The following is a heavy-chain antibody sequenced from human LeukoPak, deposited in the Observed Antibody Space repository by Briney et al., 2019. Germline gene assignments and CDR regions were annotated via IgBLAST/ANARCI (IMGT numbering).Heavy chain of an antibody. D-gene: IGHD1-26*01. CDR3: ATLDYSGTNPNS. V-gene: IGHV1-24*01. CDR2: FEGDEK. CDR1: GYTLKEFS. Sequence: ASVKVPCKVSGYTLKEFSMHWVRQAPGKGLEWMGGFEGDEKVYAQKFQGKITMTEDTSTDTAYMELSSLRSEDTAVYFCATLDYSGTNPNSWGLGTLVIVSS. J-gene: IGHJ5*02.